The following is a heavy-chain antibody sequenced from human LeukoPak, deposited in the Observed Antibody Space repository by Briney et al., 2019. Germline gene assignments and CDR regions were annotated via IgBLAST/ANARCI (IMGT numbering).Heavy chain of an antibody. V-gene: IGHV1-24*01. Sequence: GASVKVSCKVSGYTLTELSMHWVRQAPGKGLEWMGGFDPEDGETIYAQKFQGRVTMTEDTSTDTAYMELSSLRSEDTAVYYCATRLWFGELFPFDPWGQGTLVTVSS. CDR3: ATRLWFGELFPFDP. D-gene: IGHD3-10*01. J-gene: IGHJ5*02. CDR1: GYTLTELS. CDR2: FDPEDGET.